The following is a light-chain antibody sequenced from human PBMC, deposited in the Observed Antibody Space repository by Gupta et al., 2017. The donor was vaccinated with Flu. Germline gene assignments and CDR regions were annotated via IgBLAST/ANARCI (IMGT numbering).Light chain of an antibody. CDR2: DVS. CDR1: DVGDYNY. V-gene: IGLV2-14*03. J-gene: IGLJ2*01. Sequence: LGESITISCSDVGDYNYVSWYQQFPGKAPQLLIYDVSNRPSGVSNRFSGSKSGNAASLTISGLQAEDEAHYYCSSYRSSSTLVLFGGGTKVAVL. CDR3: SSYRSSSTLVL.